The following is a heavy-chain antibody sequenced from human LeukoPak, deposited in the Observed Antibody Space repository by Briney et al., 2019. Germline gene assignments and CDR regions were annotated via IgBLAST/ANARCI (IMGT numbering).Heavy chain of an antibody. CDR3: AREEYFQDSNGYSYYFHS. CDR1: GGSIGWDY. Sequence: SETLSLTCTVSGGSIGWDYWSWIRQSAGKGLEWIGRIYKTGSTNYNPSFRSRGTMSVDTSKNQFSLSVTSVTAAGTAVYYCAREEYFQDSNGYSYYFHSWGQGSLVTVSS. CDR2: IYKTGST. J-gene: IGHJ4*02. V-gene: IGHV4-4*07. D-gene: IGHD3-22*01.